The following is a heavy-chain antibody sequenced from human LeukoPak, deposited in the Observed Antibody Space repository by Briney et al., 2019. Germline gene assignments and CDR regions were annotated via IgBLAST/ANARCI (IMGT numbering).Heavy chain of an antibody. CDR2: IYWDDDK. D-gene: IGHD2-21*01. V-gene: IGHV2-5*02. J-gene: IGHJ4*02. Sequence: SGPTLVKPTQTLTLTCTFSGFSLSTSGVGVGWIRQPPGKALEWLALIYWDDDKRYSPSLRSRLTITKDTSKNQVVLTMTNMDPVDTATYYCAHTIFDPRLDENYYFDYWGQGTLVTVSS. CDR3: AHTIFDPRLDENYYFDY. CDR1: GFSLSTSGVG.